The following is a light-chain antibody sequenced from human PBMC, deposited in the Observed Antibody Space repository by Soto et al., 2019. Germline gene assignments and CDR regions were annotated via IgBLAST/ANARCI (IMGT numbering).Light chain of an antibody. CDR3: QQYGSSPYT. J-gene: IGKJ2*01. V-gene: IGKV3-20*01. CDR1: QSVSSSY. Sequence: EIVLTQSPGTLSLSPGERATLSCRASQSVSSSYLAWYQQKPGQAPRLLIYGASSRATGIPDRFSGSGSGNAFTLTTSRLEPEDFAVYYCQQYGSSPYTFGQGTKLEIK. CDR2: GAS.